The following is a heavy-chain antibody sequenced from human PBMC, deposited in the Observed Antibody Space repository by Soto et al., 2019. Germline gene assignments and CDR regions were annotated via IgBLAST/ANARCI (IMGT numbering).Heavy chain of an antibody. CDR2: IYYSGST. Sequence: SETLSLTCTVSGGSISSSNYYWGWIRQPPGKGLEWIGSIYYSGSTYYNPSLKSRVTISVDTSKNQFSLKLSSVTAADAAVYYCATQEVGGSYVYTFDPWGQGTLVTVSS. CDR1: GGSISSSNYY. J-gene: IGHJ5*02. V-gene: IGHV4-39*01. D-gene: IGHD1-26*01. CDR3: ATQEVGGSYVYTFDP.